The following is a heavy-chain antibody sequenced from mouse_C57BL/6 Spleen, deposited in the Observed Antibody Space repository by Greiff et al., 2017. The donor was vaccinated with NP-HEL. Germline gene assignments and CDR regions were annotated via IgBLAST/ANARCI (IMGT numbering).Heavy chain of an antibody. CDR3: ARDYYDYDGAWFAY. CDR1: GYAFTNYL. Sequence: QVHVKQSGAELVRPGTSVKVSCKASGYAFTNYLIEWVKQRPGQGLEWIGVINPGSGGTNYNEKFKGKATLTADKSSSTAYMQLSSLTSEDSAVYFCARDYYDYDGAWFAYWGQGTLVTVSA. CDR2: INPGSGGT. J-gene: IGHJ3*01. D-gene: IGHD2-4*01. V-gene: IGHV1-54*01.